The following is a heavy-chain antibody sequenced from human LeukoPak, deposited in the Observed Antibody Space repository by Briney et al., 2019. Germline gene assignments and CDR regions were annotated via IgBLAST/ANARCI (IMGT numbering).Heavy chain of an antibody. D-gene: IGHD2-15*01. CDR2: IIPIFGTA. CDR3: ARQSYFDGRGDDAFDI. CDR1: GGTFSSYA. Sequence: GASVKVSCKASGGTFSSYAISWVRQAPGQGLEWMGGIIPIFGTANYAQKFQGRVTITTDESTSTAYMELSSLRSEDTAVYYCARQSYFDGRGDDAFDIWGQGTMVTVSS. V-gene: IGHV1-69*05. J-gene: IGHJ3*02.